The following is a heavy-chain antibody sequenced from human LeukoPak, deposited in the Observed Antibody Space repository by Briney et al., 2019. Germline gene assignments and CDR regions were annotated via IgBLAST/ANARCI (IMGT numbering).Heavy chain of an antibody. Sequence: GGSLRLSCAASGFTVSSNYMSWVRQATGKGLEWVSIIYSGGSTYYADSVKGRFTISRDNSKNTLYLKMNSLRAEDTAVYYCAKGHGWEASYYYYYMDVWGKGTTVTISS. CDR2: IYSGGST. D-gene: IGHD1-26*01. CDR3: AKGHGWEASYYYYYMDV. CDR1: GFTVSSNY. V-gene: IGHV3-66*01. J-gene: IGHJ6*03.